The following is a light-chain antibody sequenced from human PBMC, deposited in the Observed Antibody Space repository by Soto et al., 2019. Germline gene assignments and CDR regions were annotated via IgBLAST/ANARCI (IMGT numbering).Light chain of an antibody. CDR1: QGISNF. J-gene: IGKJ1*01. Sequence: DIQMTQSPSSLSASVGDRVTITCRASQGISNFLAWYQQKPGKVPKLLIYSASTLQSGVPSRFSGSGSGTDFTLTISSLQPEDVATYYCQEYNRAFWTFGQGTKVEIK. CDR2: SAS. CDR3: QEYNRAFWT. V-gene: IGKV1-27*01.